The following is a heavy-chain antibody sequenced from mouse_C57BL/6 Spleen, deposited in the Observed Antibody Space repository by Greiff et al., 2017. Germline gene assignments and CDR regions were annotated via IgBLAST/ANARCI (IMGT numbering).Heavy chain of an antibody. J-gene: IGHJ1*03. D-gene: IGHD1-1*01. Sequence: VQLQQSGAELARPGASVKMSCKASGYTFTSYTMHWVKQRPGQGLEWIGYINPSSGYTKYNQKFKDKATLTAAKSSSTAYMQLSSLTSEDSAVYYCARSYGSDWYFDVWGTGTTVTVSS. V-gene: IGHV1-4*01. CDR2: INPSSGYT. CDR3: ARSYGSDWYFDV. CDR1: GYTFTSYT.